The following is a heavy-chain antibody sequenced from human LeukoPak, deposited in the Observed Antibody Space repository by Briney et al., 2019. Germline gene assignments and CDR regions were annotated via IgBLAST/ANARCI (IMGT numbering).Heavy chain of an antibody. J-gene: IGHJ4*02. D-gene: IGHD6-19*01. CDR3: ARAVSGRFDY. CDR2: IYYSGST. CDR1: GGSISSSSYY. Sequence: SETLSLTCTVSGGSISSSSYYWGWIRQPPGKGLEWIGSIYYSGSTYYNPSLKSRVTISVDTSKNQFSLRLSSVTAADTAIYYCARAVSGRFDYWGQGTLVTVSS. V-gene: IGHV4-39*01.